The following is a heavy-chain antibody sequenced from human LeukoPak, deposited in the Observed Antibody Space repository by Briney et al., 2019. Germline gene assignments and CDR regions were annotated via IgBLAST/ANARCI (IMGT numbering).Heavy chain of an antibody. J-gene: IGHJ4*02. CDR1: GGSISSGSYY. V-gene: IGHV4-61*02. D-gene: IGHD6-19*01. Sequence: TSETLSLTCTVSGGSISSGSYYWSWIRQPAGKGLEWIGRIYTSGSTNYNPSLKSRVTISADTSKNQFSLKLSSVTAADTAVYYCARSRGIAVAGTVDYWGQGTLVTVSS. CDR2: IYTSGST. CDR3: ARSRGIAVAGTVDY.